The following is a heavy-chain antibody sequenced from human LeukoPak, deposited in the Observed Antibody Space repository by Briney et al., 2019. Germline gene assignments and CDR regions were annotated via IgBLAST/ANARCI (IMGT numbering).Heavy chain of an antibody. CDR3: AKSGYNRFDY. CDR2: ISVGGTTT. V-gene: IGHV3-23*01. Sequence: GGSLRLSCVASGFTFSNYATSWIRQAPGKGLEWVSSISVGGTTTYYADSVKGRFSISRDNSKNTLYLQMNSLRAEDTAVYYCAKSGYNRFDYWGQGTLVTVSS. CDR1: GFTFSNYA. D-gene: IGHD5-24*01. J-gene: IGHJ4*02.